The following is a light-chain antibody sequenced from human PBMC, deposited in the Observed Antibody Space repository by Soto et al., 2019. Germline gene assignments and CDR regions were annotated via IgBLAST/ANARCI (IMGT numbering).Light chain of an antibody. CDR2: DVS. CDR3: SSYTSSSTPVV. Sequence: QSALTQPASVSGSPGQSITISCTGTSSDVGSYNYVSWYQQHPDKAPKLMIYDVSNRPSGVSNRFSGSKSGNTASLTISGLQAEDEADYYCSSYTSSSTPVVFGGGTKVTVL. J-gene: IGLJ2*01. CDR1: SSDVGSYNY. V-gene: IGLV2-14*03.